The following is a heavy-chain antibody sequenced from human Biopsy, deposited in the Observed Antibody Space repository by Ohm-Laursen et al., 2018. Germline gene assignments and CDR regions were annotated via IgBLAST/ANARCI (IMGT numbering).Heavy chain of an antibody. J-gene: IGHJ4*02. Sequence: SVKVSCNVSGYTLTELSMHWVRQAPGQGLEWMGRINPNNDNTAYAQKFQGRITMTKDTSTSTVYMDLSSLTFDDSAVYYCARGPRGLVVITTTALYFDYWGQGNLVTVSS. D-gene: IGHD3-22*01. CDR2: INPNNDNT. CDR1: GYTLTELS. CDR3: ARGPRGLVVITTTALYFDY. V-gene: IGHV1-46*01.